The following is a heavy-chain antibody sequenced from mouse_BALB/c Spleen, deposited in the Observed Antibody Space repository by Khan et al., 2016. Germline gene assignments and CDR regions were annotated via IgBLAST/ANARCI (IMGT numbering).Heavy chain of an antibody. J-gene: IGHJ1*01. V-gene: IGHV4-1*02. Sequence: EVKLLESGGGLVQPGGSLKLSCAASGFAFSRYWMSWVRQAPGKGLEWIGEINPDSSTINYTPSLKDKFIISRDNAKNTLYLQMSKVRSEDTARYYCASTFWYFDVWGAGTTVTVSS. CDR3: ASTFWYFDV. CDR1: GFAFSRYW. CDR2: INPDSSTI.